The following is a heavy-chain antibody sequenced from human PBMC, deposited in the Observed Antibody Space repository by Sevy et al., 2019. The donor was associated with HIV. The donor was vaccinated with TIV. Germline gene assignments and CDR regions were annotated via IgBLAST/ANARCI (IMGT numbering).Heavy chain of an antibody. V-gene: IGHV4-31*03. CDR2: IFHNGNT. CDR1: GGSIRSDSYY. CDR3: ARDHGYSNGWFPYYYYYGMDV. Sequence: LSLTCSVSGGSIRSDSYYWTWIRQHPGKGLEWIGYIFHNGNTYYNPSLKSRVSISVDTSKNQFSLMLRSVTAADTAVYYCARDHGYSNGWFPYYYYYGMDVWGQGTTVTVSS. J-gene: IGHJ6*02. D-gene: IGHD6-19*01.